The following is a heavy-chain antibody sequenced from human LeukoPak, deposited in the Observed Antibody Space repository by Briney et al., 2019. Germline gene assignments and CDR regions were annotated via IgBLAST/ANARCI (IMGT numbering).Heavy chain of an antibody. CDR2: IIPILGIA. CDR1: GGTFSSYA. V-gene: IGHV1-69*04. D-gene: IGHD3-9*01. CDR3: ARWGRSYDILTGPNAFDI. Sequence: GGSVKVSCKASGGTFSSYASSWVRQAPGQGLEWMGRIIPILGIANYAQKFQGRVTITADKSTSTAYMELSSLRSEDTAVYYCARWGRSYDILTGPNAFDIWGQGTMVTVSS. J-gene: IGHJ3*02.